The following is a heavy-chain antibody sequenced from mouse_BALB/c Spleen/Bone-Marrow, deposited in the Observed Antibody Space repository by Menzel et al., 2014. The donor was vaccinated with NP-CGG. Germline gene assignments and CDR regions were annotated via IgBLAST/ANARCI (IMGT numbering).Heavy chain of an antibody. Sequence: GSELVRPGASVKLSCKASGYTFTSYWMHWVKQRPGQGLEWIGNIYPGSGSTNYDEKFKNKATLTVDTSSSAAYMQLRSLTSEDSAVYYCTRGDYPYFPMDYWGQGTAVTVS. CDR3: TRGDYPYFPMDY. D-gene: IGHD2-4*01. CDR2: IYPGSGST. V-gene: IGHV1S22*01. J-gene: IGHJ4*01. CDR1: GYTFTSYW.